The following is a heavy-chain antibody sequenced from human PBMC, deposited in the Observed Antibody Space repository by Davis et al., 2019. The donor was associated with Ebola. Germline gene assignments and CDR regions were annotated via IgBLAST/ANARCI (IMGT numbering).Heavy chain of an antibody. Sequence: PSETLSLTCTVSGGSISSGGYYWSWIRQHPGKGLEWIGYIYYSGSTYYNPSLKSRVTISVDTSKNQFSLKLSSVTAADTAVYYCASPRGPSWYFDLWGRGTLVTVSS. CDR1: GGSISSGGYY. J-gene: IGHJ2*01. V-gene: IGHV4-31*03. CDR3: ASPRGPSWYFDL. CDR2: IYYSGST.